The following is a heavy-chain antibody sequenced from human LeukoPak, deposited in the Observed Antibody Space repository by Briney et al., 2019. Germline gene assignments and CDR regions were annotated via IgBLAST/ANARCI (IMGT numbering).Heavy chain of an antibody. CDR2: ISSSSSYI. D-gene: IGHD5-24*01. CDR3: ARVRERWLQSKLLYFDY. V-gene: IGHV3-21*01. J-gene: IGHJ4*02. CDR1: GFTFSSYS. Sequence: GGSLRLSCAASGFTFSSYSMNWVRQAPGKGLEWVSSISSSSSYIYYADSAKGRFTISRDNAKNSLYLQMNSLRAEDTAVYYCARVRERWLQSKLLYFDYWGQRTLVTVSS.